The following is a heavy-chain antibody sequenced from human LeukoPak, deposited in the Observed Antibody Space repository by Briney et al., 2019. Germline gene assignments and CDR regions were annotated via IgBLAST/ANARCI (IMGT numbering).Heavy chain of an antibody. CDR2: INQDGSQK. V-gene: IGHV3-7*01. D-gene: IGHD6-13*01. CDR3: ARGLATAAAY. CDR1: GFTFNKYW. Sequence: GGSLRLSCADSGFTFNKYWMSWVRQAPGKGLEWMANINQDGSQKYFLDSVKGRFTISRDNAKSSVYLQMNSLRAEDTALYYCARGLATAAAYWGQGTLVTVSS. J-gene: IGHJ4*02.